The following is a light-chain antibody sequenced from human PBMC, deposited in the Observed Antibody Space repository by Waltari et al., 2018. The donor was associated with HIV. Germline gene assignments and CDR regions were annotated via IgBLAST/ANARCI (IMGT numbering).Light chain of an antibody. CDR2: EVN. CDR3: TSYTTRSTVI. Sequence: QSALTQPASVSGSPGQSITISCTGTSSDIGIYNYVSWYQQHPGKAPKRLIYEVNNRPSGVSDRFSGSKSGNTASLSISGLQAEDEADYYCTSYTTRSTVIFGGGTSVTVL. J-gene: IGLJ2*01. V-gene: IGLV2-14*01. CDR1: SSDIGIYNY.